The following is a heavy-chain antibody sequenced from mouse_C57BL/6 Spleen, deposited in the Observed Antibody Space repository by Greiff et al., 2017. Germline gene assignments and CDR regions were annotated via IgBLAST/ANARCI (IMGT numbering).Heavy chain of an antibody. Sequence: VQVVESGPGLVAPSQSLSITCTVSGFSLTSSGVDWVRQSPGKGLEWLGVIWGVGSTNYNSALKSRLSISKDNSKSQVFLKMNSLQTDDTAMYYCASGSYEGGFAYWGQGTLVTVSA. CDR1: GFSLTSSG. D-gene: IGHD1-1*01. CDR3: ASGSYEGGFAY. J-gene: IGHJ3*01. CDR2: IWGVGST. V-gene: IGHV2-6*01.